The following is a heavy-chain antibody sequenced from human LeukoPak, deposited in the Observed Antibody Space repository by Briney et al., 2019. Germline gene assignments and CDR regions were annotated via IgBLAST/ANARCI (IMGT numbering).Heavy chain of an antibody. CDR2: IYYSGST. V-gene: IGHV4-59*01. J-gene: IGHJ3*02. D-gene: IGHD2-2*02. CDR3: ARDGLYCSSTSCNTLDAFDI. Sequence: SETLSLTCTVSGGSISSYYWSWIRQPPGKGLEWIGYIYYSGSTNYNPSLKGRVTISVDTSKNQFSLKLSSVTAADTAVYYCARDGLYCSSTSCNTLDAFDIWGQGTMVTVSS. CDR1: GGSISSYY.